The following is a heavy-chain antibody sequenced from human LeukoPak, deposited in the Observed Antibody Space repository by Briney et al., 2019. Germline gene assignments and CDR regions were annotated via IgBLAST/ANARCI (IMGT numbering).Heavy chain of an antibody. J-gene: IGHJ4*02. D-gene: IGHD1-26*01. V-gene: IGHV3-21*01. CDR3: ARVGGDLLPLDR. Sequence: GGSLRLSCAAPGFSISGYNMHWVRQAPGKGLEWVSSISGSSNFIYYTESLKGRLTISRDNAKNSLYLQMNSLRAEDTAVYYCARVGGDLLPLDRWGLGTLVTVSS. CDR2: ISGSSNFI. CDR1: GFSISGYN.